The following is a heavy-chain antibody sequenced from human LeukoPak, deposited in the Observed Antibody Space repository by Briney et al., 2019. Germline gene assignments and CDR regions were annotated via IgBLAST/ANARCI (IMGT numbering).Heavy chain of an antibody. D-gene: IGHD5-24*01. V-gene: IGHV3-43*01. CDR2: VGWDGGGT. Sequence: FNFXXXTMHXXXXARGXXXXXVSXVGWDGGGTFYADSVKGRFTVSRDNSKNSLFLHMNSLTTEDTALYYCVKVHGYNLEDYFDYWGQGTLVTVSS. CDR1: FNFXXXT. CDR3: VKVHGYNLEDYFDY. J-gene: IGHJ4*02.